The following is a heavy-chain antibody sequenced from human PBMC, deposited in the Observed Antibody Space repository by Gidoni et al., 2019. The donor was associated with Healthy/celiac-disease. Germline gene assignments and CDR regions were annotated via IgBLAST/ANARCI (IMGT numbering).Heavy chain of an antibody. CDR3: AKGEVVVITRFDY. J-gene: IGHJ4*02. CDR1: GLTFSSYA. V-gene: IGHV3-23*01. D-gene: IGHD3-22*01. Sequence: EVQLLESGGGLVQPGGSLSLSCAASGLTFSSYAMSWVRQAAGKGLEWVSAISGSGGSTYYADSVKGRFTISRDNSKNTLYLQMNSLRAEDTAVYYCAKGEVVVITRFDYWGQGTLVTVSS. CDR2: ISGSGGST.